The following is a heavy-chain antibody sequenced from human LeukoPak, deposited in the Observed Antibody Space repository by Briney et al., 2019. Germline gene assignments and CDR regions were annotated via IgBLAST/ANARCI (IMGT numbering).Heavy chain of an antibody. CDR1: GGTFSSYA. CDR3: ARDLVPYGSGNSMGD. V-gene: IGHV1-69*13. J-gene: IGHJ4*02. Sequence: SVKVSCKASGGTFSSYAISWVRQAPGQGLEWMGGIIPNFGTTNYAQKFQGRVTISADESTNTAYMELSSLRSEDTAVYYCARDLVPYGSGNSMGDWGQGTLVTVSS. CDR2: IIPNFGTT. D-gene: IGHD3-10*01.